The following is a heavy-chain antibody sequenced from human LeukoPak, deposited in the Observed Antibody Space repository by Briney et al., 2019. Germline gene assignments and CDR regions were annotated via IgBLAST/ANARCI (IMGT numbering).Heavy chain of an antibody. CDR2: IYYSGST. CDR1: GGSISSYY. CDR3: ARAEYHFDY. J-gene: IGHJ4*02. Sequence: PSETLSLTCTVSGGSISSYYWSWIRQPPGKGLEWIGYIYYSGSTNYNPSLKSRVTISVDTSKNQFSLKLSSVTAADSAVYYCARAEYHFDYWGQGTLVTVSS. D-gene: IGHD2-2*01. V-gene: IGHV4-59*01.